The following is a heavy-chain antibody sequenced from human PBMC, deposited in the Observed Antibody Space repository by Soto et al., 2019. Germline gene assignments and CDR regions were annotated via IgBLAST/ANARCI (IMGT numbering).Heavy chain of an antibody. V-gene: IGHV4-39*01. D-gene: IGHD4-4*01. CDR1: CGSITSSSYY. CDR2: IYYRGYT. Sequence: LETLSLTCAVSCGSITSSSYYWGWIRQAPGRGLEWIGTIYYRGYTYYNPSLESRVTISADTSKNQLSLNLRSVTAADTAVYYCASPAGADYTFDYWGQGILVTVSS. J-gene: IGHJ4*02. CDR3: ASPAGADYTFDY.